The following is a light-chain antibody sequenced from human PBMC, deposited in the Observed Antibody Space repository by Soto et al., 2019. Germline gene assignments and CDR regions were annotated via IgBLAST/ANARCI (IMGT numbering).Light chain of an antibody. CDR1: QSISSW. J-gene: IGKJ1*01. CDR3: QLPTSYSWT. Sequence: DIQMTQXPSTLSAAAGDIVTITCRASQSISSWLAWYQQKPGKAPKLLIYKASSLQSGVPSRFSGSGSGTEFTLTISCLQPDDFTPYYCQLPTSYSWTFCQVA. V-gene: IGKV1-5*03. CDR2: KAS.